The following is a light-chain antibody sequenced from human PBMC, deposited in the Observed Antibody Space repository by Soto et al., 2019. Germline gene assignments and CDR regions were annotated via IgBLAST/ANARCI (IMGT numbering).Light chain of an antibody. V-gene: IGKV1-5*01. CDR3: QQYNSYPWT. CDR1: QSISSW. Sequence: DIQMTQSPSTLSASVGDRVTITCRASQSISSWLAWYQQKPGKAPKLLIYDASNLESGVPSRFSGGGSGTDFTLTISSLQPDDFATYYCQQYNSYPWTFGQGTKVEIK. CDR2: DAS. J-gene: IGKJ1*01.